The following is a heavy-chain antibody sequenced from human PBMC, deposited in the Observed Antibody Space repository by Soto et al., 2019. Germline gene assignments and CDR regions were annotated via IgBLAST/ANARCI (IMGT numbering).Heavy chain of an antibody. J-gene: IGHJ4*02. CDR1: GFSFSDYA. CDR3: ARSDGYNKIEY. CDR2: ISYDGSNK. V-gene: IGHV3-30-3*01. D-gene: IGHD6-25*01. Sequence: QVQLVESGGGVVQPGRSLRVSCAASGFSFSDYAMHWVRQAPGKGLEWVAVISYDGSNKYYADSVKGRFTISRDYSKNTLYLQLNSLRAEDTAVYYCARSDGYNKIEYWGQGTLVTVSS.